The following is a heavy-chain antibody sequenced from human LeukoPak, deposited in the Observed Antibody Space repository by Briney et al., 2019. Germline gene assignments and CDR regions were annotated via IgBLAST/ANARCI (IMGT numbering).Heavy chain of an antibody. CDR1: GYTFTGYY. CDR3: ASRTPVGGYDFPFYYYGMDV. D-gene: IGHD5-12*01. J-gene: IGHJ6*02. Sequence: ASVKVSCKASGYTFTGYYMHWVRQAPGQGLEWMGWINPNSGGTNYAQKFQGRVTMTRDTSISTAYMELSRLRSDDTAVYYCASRTPVGGYDFPFYYYGMDVWGQGTTVTVSS. CDR2: INPNSGGT. V-gene: IGHV1-2*02.